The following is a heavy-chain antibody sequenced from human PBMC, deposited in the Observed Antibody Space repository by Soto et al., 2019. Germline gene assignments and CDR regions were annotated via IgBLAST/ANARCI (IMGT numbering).Heavy chain of an antibody. CDR1: GFTFSSYW. V-gene: IGHV3-7*01. CDR2: IKQDGSEK. CDR3: ASTGVWELLLTYAFDI. Sequence: GGSLRLSCAASGFTFSSYWMSWVRQAPGKGLEWVANIKQDGSEKYYVDSVKGRFTISRDNAKNSLYLQMNSLRAEDTAVYYCASTGVWELLLTYAFDIWGQGTMVTVSS. J-gene: IGHJ3*02. D-gene: IGHD1-26*01.